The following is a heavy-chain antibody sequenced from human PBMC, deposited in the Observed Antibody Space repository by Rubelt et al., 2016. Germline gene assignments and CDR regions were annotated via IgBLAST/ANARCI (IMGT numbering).Heavy chain of an antibody. V-gene: IGHV4-31*03. CDR3: ARCKAGDFGVVILVFDY. CDR1: GGSISSGGYY. J-gene: IGHJ4*02. Sequence: TLSLTCTVSGGSISSGGYYWSWIRQHPGKGLEWIGYIYYSGSTYYNPSLKSRVTISVDTSKKQFSLQLRSVTAADTAVYYCARCKAGDFGVVILVFDYLGQGTLVTVSS. CDR2: IYYSGST. D-gene: IGHD3-3*01.